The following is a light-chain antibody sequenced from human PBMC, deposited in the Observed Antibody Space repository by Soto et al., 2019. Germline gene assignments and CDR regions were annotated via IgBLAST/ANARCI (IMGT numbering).Light chain of an antibody. CDR1: SSDVGAYKY. CDR2: EVS. V-gene: IGLV2-14*01. CDR3: NSYAGDIIRFV. J-gene: IGLJ1*01. Sequence: QSVLTQPASVSGSPGQSVTISCTGTSSDVGAYKYVSWYQQHPGKAPKLMIYEVSNRPSGVSNRFSGSKSGNTASLTISGLQADDEADYYCNSYAGDIIRFVFGTGTTSPS.